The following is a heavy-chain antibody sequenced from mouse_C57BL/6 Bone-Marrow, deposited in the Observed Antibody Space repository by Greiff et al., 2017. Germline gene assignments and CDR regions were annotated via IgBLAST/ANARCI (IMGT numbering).Heavy chain of an antibody. CDR3: ARIEYDWSSGDCYFSG. CDR2: IYPRDGST. V-gene: IGHV1-85*01. D-gene: IGHD1-1*01. J-gene: IGHJ1*03. Sequence: VQLQQSGPELVKPGASVKLSCKASGYTFTSYDINWVKQRPGQGLEWIGWIYPRDGSTKYNEKFKGKATLTVDTSSSTAYMELNSLPSEDSAVYFCARIEYDWSSGDCYFSGWGTGTTVTLSS. CDR1: GYTFTSYD.